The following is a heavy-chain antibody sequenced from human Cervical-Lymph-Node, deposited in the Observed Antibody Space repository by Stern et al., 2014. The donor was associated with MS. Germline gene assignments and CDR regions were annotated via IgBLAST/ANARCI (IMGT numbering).Heavy chain of an antibody. CDR2: INPSGGST. CDR3: ARVARDDYYDSSGYYSFFDY. J-gene: IGHJ4*02. CDR1: GYTFTSYY. Sequence: MQLVESGAEVKKPGASVKVSCKAPGYTFTSYYMHWVRQAPGQGLEWMGIINPSGGSTSYAQKFQGRVTMTRDTSTSTVYMELSSLRSEDTAVYYCARVARDDYYDSSGYYSFFDYWGQGTLVTVSS. V-gene: IGHV1-46*01. D-gene: IGHD3-22*01.